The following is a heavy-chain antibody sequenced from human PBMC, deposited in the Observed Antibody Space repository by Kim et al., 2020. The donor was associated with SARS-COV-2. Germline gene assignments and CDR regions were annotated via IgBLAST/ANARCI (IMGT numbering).Heavy chain of an antibody. CDR1: GDSVDFKY. CDR3: ARLDTSGFDS. J-gene: IGHJ4*02. V-gene: IGHV4-59*08. CDR2: IYYSGSP. Sequence: SETLSLTCSVSGDSVDFKYWSWIRQPPGKGLEWIGHIYYSGSPNYNPSLENRLTISIDTSKSQFSLKLTSVTAADTAVYFCARLDTSGFDSWGQGTLVTVSS. D-gene: IGHD6-19*01.